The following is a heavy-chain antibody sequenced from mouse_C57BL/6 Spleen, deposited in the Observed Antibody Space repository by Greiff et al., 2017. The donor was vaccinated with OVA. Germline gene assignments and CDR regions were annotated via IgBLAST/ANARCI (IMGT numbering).Heavy chain of an antibody. Sequence: VQLQQSGAELVRPGASVTLSCKASGYTFTDYEMHWVKQTPVHGLEWIGAIDPATGGTAYNQKFKGKAILTADKSSSPAYMGLRGLTSEDSAVYYCTRFPYYGRSYARGYGGEGTAVTVSS. V-gene: IGHV1-15*01. D-gene: IGHD1-1*01. CDR1: GYTFTDYE. J-gene: IGHJ4*01. CDR3: TRFPYYGRSYARGY. CDR2: IDPATGGT.